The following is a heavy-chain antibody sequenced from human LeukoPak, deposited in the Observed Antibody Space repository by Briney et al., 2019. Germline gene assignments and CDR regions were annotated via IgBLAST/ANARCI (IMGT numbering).Heavy chain of an antibody. CDR2: INSDGSST. CDR1: GFTFSSYW. CDR3: ASGSSGYYYGALDY. D-gene: IGHD3-22*01. Sequence: GGSLRLSCAASGFTFSSYWMHWVRQAPGKGLVWVSRINSDGSSTSYADSVRGRFTISRDNAKNTLYLQMNSLRAEDTAVYYCASGSSGYYYGALDYWGQGTLVTVSS. J-gene: IGHJ4*02. V-gene: IGHV3-74*01.